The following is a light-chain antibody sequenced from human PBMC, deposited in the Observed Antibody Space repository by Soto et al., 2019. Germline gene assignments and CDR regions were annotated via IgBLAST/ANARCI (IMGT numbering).Light chain of an antibody. CDR2: DVS. CDR3: SSYTSSSSVV. J-gene: IGLJ2*01. Sequence: QSALTQPASVSGSPGQSITISCTGTSSEVGGYNYVSWYQQHPGKAPKLMIYDVSNRPSGVSNRFSGSKSGNTASLTISGLQAEDEADYYCSSYTSSSSVVFGGGTQLTVL. CDR1: SSEVGGYNY. V-gene: IGLV2-14*01.